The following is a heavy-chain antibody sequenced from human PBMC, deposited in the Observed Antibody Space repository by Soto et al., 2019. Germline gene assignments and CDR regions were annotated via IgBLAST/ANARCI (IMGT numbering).Heavy chain of an antibody. CDR3: ARPLRDRNYYSGMAV. V-gene: IGHV1-69*01. J-gene: IGHJ6*02. CDR1: GGTFSKYA. Sequence: QVQLVQSGAEMQQPGASVRVSCKASGGTFSKYAFSWVRQAPGQGLAWLGGTIPMFGTPNYAQKFQGRVAISADESTATVYMELSSLRSEDTAVYFCARPLRDRNYYSGMAVWGQGNTVTVSS. D-gene: IGHD3-22*01. CDR2: TIPMFGTP.